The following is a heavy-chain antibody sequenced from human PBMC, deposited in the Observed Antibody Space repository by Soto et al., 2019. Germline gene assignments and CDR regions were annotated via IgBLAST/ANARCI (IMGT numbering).Heavy chain of an antibody. J-gene: IGHJ4*02. D-gene: IGHD5-12*01. Sequence: GGSLRLSCAASGFTFSSYAMHWVRQAPGKGLEWVAVISYDGSNKYYADSVKGRFTISRDNSKNTLYLQMNSLRAEDTAVYYCARDSFEEDGYNQPGLVLDYWGQGTLVTVSS. V-gene: IGHV3-30-3*01. CDR1: GFTFSSYA. CDR2: ISYDGSNK. CDR3: ARDSFEEDGYNQPGLVLDY.